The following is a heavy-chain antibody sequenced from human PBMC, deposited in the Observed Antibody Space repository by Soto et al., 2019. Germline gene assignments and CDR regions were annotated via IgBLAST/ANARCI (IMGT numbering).Heavy chain of an antibody. Sequence: GESLKISCKGSGYSFTSYWIGWVRQMPGKGLEWMGSIFPGDSDTRYSPSFQAQVTSSADKSISTAYLQWSSLKASDTAMYYCARQHSGYPHYYYMDVWGKGTTVTVSS. CDR1: GYSFTSYW. CDR3: ARQHSGYPHYYYMDV. D-gene: IGHD3-9*01. J-gene: IGHJ6*03. V-gene: IGHV5-51*01. CDR2: IFPGDSDT.